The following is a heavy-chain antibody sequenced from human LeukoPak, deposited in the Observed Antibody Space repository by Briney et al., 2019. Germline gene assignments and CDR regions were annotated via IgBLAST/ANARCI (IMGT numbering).Heavy chain of an antibody. CDR1: GFTFGDNA. Sequence: PGGSLRLSCTASGFTFGDNAMSWFRQAPGKGLEWVGVIRSKAHGRTTQYAASVMGRFSISRDDSNYIAYLQMNSLKAEDTAVYYCARYLIAYDTSAQGGMDVWGQGTTVTVSS. V-gene: IGHV3-49*03. D-gene: IGHD3-22*01. CDR2: IRSKAHGRTT. CDR3: ARYLIAYDTSAQGGMDV. J-gene: IGHJ6*02.